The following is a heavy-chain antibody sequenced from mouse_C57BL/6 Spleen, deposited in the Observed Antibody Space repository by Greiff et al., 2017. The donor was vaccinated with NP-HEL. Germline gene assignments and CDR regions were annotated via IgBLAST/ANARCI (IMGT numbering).Heavy chain of an antibody. Sequence: QVQLQQPGAELVKPGASVKLSCKASGYTFTSYWMHWVKQRPGQGLEWIGMIHPNRGSTNYNEKFKSKATLTVDKSSSTAYMQLSSLTSEDSAVYDCARGGSRIGWYCDVWGTGTTVTVSS. J-gene: IGHJ1*03. CDR3: ARGGSRIGWYCDV. CDR1: GYTFTSYW. D-gene: IGHD2-14*01. CDR2: IHPNRGST. V-gene: IGHV1-64*01.